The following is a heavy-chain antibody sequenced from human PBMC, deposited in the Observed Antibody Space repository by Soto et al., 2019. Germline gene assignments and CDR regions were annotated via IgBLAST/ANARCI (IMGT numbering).Heavy chain of an antibody. J-gene: IGHJ4*02. CDR2: IIPNFGTA. Sequence: QVQLVQSGAEVKKPGSSVKVSCKASGGTFSSYAISWVRQAPGQGLEWMGGIIPNFGTANYTQKFQGRVTITADESTSTAYMELSSLRSEDTAVYYCARVPNRFLEWPGGDYWGQGTLITVSS. CDR1: GGTFSSYA. D-gene: IGHD3-3*01. V-gene: IGHV1-69*12. CDR3: ARVPNRFLEWPGGDY.